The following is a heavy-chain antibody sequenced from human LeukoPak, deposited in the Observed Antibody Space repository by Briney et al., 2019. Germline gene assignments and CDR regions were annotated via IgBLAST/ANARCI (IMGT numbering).Heavy chain of an antibody. CDR2: INPNSGGT. D-gene: IGHD3-16*01. CDR3: ARDGALDY. Sequence: ASVKVSCKASGYTFTNYYMHWLRQPPGQGLEWMGWINPNSGGTNYAQKFQGRVTMTRDTSISTAYMDLSRLGSDDTAVYYCARDGALDYWGQGTLVTASS. CDR1: GYTFTNYY. V-gene: IGHV1-2*02. J-gene: IGHJ4*02.